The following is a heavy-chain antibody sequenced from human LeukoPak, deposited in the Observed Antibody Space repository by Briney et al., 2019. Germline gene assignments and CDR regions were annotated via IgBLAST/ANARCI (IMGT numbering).Heavy chain of an antibody. CDR1: GFPFSSYW. CDR2: ITLDGSDS. Sequence: GGSLRLSCAASGFPFSSYWMAWVRQAPGKGLEWVATITLDGSDSYYVDSVKGRFTVSRDNAKNSLYLQMNSLRVEDTAVFYCTTENWYVFENWGQGSLVAVSS. CDR3: TTENWYVFEN. D-gene: IGHD1-1*01. V-gene: IGHV3-7*04. J-gene: IGHJ4*02.